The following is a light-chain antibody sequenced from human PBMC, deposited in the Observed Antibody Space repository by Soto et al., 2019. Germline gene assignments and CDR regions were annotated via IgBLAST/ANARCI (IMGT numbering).Light chain of an antibody. CDR2: DAS. CDR1: QGISSY. V-gene: IGKV1-39*01. J-gene: IGKJ5*01. CDR3: QQSYNPPIT. Sequence: PSSRSAYVVDEATTNCRASQGISSYLGWYQQKPGKAPKLLIYDASSLESGVPSRFSGSGSGTDFTLTISSLQPEDFGTYYCQQSYNPPITFGQ.